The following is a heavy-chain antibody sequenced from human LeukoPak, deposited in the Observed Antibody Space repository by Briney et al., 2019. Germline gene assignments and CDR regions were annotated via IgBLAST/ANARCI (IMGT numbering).Heavy chain of an antibody. CDR1: GYSIGSDFY. CDR2: VSHNTGA. D-gene: IGHD1-26*01. CDR3: AREPGWGHNYYYMDV. V-gene: IGHV4-38-2*02. J-gene: IGHJ6*03. Sequence: KPSETLSLTCAVSGYSIGSDFYWGWIRPTPGKGLEWLGMVSHNTGASYNPSFKSRVTISLDTSKNHFSLPLTSVTAADTAVYFCAREPGWGHNYYYMDVWGKGTTVAVSS.